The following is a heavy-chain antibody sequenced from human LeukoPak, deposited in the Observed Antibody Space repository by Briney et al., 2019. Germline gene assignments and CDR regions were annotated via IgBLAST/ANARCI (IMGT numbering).Heavy chain of an antibody. Sequence: SETLSLTCTVSGGSISSYYWSWIRQPPGKGLEWIGYIYYTGSANYNPSLKSRVTISADTSKNQFSLKLSSVTASDTAVYYCARTEDYFDYWGQGTLVTVSS. CDR3: ARTEDYFDY. CDR1: GGSISSYY. V-gene: IGHV4-59*08. J-gene: IGHJ4*02. CDR2: IYYTGSA.